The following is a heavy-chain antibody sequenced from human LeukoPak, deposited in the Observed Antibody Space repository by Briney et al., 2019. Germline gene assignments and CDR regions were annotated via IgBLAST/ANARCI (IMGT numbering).Heavy chain of an antibody. CDR2: IKQDGSEK. CDR1: GFTFSSYW. J-gene: IGHJ4*02. Sequence: GGSLRPSCAASGFTFSSYWMSWVRQAPGKGLEWVANIKQDGSEKYYVDSVKGRFTISRDNAKNSLYLQMNSLRAEDTAVYYCARGPLWAAEGYYFDYWGQGTLVTVSS. CDR3: ARGPLWAAEGYYFDY. V-gene: IGHV3-7*01. D-gene: IGHD6-13*01.